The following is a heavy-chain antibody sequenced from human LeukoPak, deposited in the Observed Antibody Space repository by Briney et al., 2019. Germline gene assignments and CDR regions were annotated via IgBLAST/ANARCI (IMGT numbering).Heavy chain of an antibody. V-gene: IGHV3-33*06. CDR3: AKTTTGYSSGRYPAWPIDY. CDR2: IWYDGSNE. CDR1: EFTFSSFG. J-gene: IGHJ4*02. D-gene: IGHD2-15*01. Sequence: GGSLRLSCAASEFTFSSFGMHWVRQAPGKGLEWVAVIWYDGSNEDYADSVKGRFTISRDNSKNTVYLQIDSLRAEDTAIYYCAKTTTGYSSGRYPAWPIDYWGQGTLVTVSS.